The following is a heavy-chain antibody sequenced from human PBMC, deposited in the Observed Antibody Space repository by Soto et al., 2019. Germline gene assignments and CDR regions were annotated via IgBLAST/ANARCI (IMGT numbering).Heavy chain of an antibody. J-gene: IGHJ6*02. CDR1: GFTFSDYY. CDR2: ISGSGSFT. D-gene: IGHD6-19*01. CDR3: ARAGSSRGWYEGWYYYGMDV. Sequence: GGSLRLSCVASGFTFSDYYMSWIRQAPGKGLEWVSYISGSGSFTNYADSVKGRFTISRGNAQSSLSLQMNNLRAEDTAVYYCARAGSSRGWYEGWYYYGMDVWGQGTTVTVSS. V-gene: IGHV3-11*06.